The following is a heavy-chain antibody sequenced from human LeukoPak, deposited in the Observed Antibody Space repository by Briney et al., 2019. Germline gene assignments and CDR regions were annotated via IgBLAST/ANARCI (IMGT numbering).Heavy chain of an antibody. CDR3: AKDGASSGLNY. V-gene: IGHV3-30*18. D-gene: IGHD3-22*01. CDR2: ISYDGSNK. CDR1: GFTFSSYG. J-gene: IGHJ4*02. Sequence: SGGSLRLSCAASGFTFSSYGMHWVRQAPGKGLEWVAVISYDGSNKYYADSVKGRFTISRDNSKNTLYLQMNSLRAEDTAVYYCAKDGASSGLNYWGQGTLVTVSS.